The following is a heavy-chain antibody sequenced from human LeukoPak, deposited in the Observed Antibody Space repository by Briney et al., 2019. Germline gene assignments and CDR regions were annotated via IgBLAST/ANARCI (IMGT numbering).Heavy chain of an antibody. D-gene: IGHD3-3*01. V-gene: IGHV4-59*01. CDR3: ARGSITISTIMDV. CDR2: IYYSGST. Sequence: PGGSLRLSCAASGFTFSSYAMSWIRQPPGKGLEWIGYIYYSGSTNYNPSLRSRVTISVDTSKNQFSLKLSSVTAADTAVYFCARGSITISTIMDVWGQGTTVTVSS. CDR1: GFTFSSYA. J-gene: IGHJ6*02.